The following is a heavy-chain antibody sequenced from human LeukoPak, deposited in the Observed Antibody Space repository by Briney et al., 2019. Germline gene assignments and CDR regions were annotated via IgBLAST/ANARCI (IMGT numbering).Heavy chain of an antibody. Sequence: ASVKVSCKASGYTFTSYGISWVRQAPGQGLEWMGWISAYNGNTNYAQKLQGRVTMTRNTSINTAYMELSSLRSEDTAVYYCARGNPMGWGRWFDPWGQGTLVTVSS. V-gene: IGHV1-18*01. CDR2: ISAYNGNT. CDR1: GYTFTSYG. D-gene: IGHD3-16*01. CDR3: ARGNPMGWGRWFDP. J-gene: IGHJ5*02.